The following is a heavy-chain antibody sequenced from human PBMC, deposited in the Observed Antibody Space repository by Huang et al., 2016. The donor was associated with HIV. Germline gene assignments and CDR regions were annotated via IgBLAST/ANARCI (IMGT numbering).Heavy chain of an antibody. J-gene: IGHJ4*03. V-gene: IGHV1-2*02. CDR1: GYPFTSYI. CDR2: IKPKLGAV. D-gene: IGHD2-21*01. CDR3: ARDRLYDGSSWRLDP. Sequence: LVQSGPQVRKPGSSVRISCETSGYPFTSYILHWFRQATGRSLAWMGWIKPKLGAVNYAHSLQGIITITRDIYRETAFLDLTGLRFDDTAVYCARDRLYDGSSWRLDPWGQGTRVIVSS.